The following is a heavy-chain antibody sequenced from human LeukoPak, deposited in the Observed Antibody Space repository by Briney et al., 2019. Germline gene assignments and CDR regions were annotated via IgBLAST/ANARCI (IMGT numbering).Heavy chain of an antibody. CDR2: IYYSGST. V-gene: IGHV4-31*03. CDR3: ERGLVVVINQYYFDY. Sequence: ILSLTCTVSGGSISSGSYYWSWIRQHPGKGLEWIGYIYYSGSTYYNPSHKSRVTISVDTSKNQFSLKLSSVTAADTAVYYCERGLVVVINQYYFDYWGQGTLVTVSS. D-gene: IGHD3-22*01. J-gene: IGHJ4*02. CDR1: GGSISSGSYY.